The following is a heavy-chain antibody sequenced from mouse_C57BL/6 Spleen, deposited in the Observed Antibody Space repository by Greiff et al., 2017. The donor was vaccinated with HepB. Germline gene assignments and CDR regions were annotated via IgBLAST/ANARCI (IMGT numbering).Heavy chain of an antibody. CDR2: IDPSDSET. Sequence: VQLQQPGAELVRPGSSVKLSCKASGYTFTSYWMHWVKQRPIQGLEWIGNIDPSDSETHYNQKFKDKATLTVDKSSSTAYMQLSSLTSEDSAVYYCARSDVFHVGFDYWGQGTTLTVSS. D-gene: IGHD2-3*01. CDR1: GYTFTSYW. V-gene: IGHV1-52*01. CDR3: ARSDVFHVGFDY. J-gene: IGHJ2*01.